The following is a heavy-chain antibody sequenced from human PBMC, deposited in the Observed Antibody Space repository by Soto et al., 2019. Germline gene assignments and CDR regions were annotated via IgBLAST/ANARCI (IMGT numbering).Heavy chain of an antibody. V-gene: IGHV1-46*01. J-gene: IGHJ4*02. Sequence: QVQLVQSGAGMKRPGASVILSCKASGYIFTTYSIHWVRQTAGQGLEWMAKVDPRDGSTGYAQKFRGRVSMAWDTSTGTVSMEVSSLTSDDTATYYCARVRSSGREFDYWGRGTQVSVSS. CDR3: ARVRSSGREFDY. CDR2: VDPRDGST. CDR1: GYIFTTYS. D-gene: IGHD6-25*01.